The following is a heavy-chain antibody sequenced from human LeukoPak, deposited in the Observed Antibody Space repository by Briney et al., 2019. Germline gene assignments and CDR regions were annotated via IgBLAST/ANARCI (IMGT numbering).Heavy chain of an antibody. D-gene: IGHD1/OR15-1a*01. CDR1: GGSFSGYY. CDR2: IYLYGTT. V-gene: IGHV4-34*01. J-gene: IGHJ6*02. Sequence: SESLSLTCAVYGGSFSGYYWSWIRQPPGKGLEWIGEIYLYGTTNYNPSFTSRVTMSVDRSRNQFSLKLTSVTAADTAVYYCARQKWEQQGRDYYFNGLDVWGPGTTVIVPS. CDR3: ARQKWEQQGRDYYFNGLDV.